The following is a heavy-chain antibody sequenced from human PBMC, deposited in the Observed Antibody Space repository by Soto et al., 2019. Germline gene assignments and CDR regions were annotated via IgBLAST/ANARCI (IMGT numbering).Heavy chain of an antibody. V-gene: IGHV3-48*02. CDR2: IHSSSSTI. CDR3: ARDRGYTYGFDF. D-gene: IGHD5-18*01. Sequence: GGPLGLSGEPLGPPSPSYTMTWSPRAPGKGLEWVSFIHSSSSTIYYADSVKGRFTISRDNAKNSLYLQMNSLRDEDTAVYYCARDRGYTYGFDFWGQGALVTVSS. CDR1: GPPSPSYT. J-gene: IGHJ4*02.